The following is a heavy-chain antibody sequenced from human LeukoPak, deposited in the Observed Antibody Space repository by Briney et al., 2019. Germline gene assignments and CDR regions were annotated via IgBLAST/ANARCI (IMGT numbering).Heavy chain of an antibody. V-gene: IGHV3-30*18. CDR2: ISHDGSNK. Sequence: GGSLRLSCAASGFSFDTYGMHWVRQAPGKGLEWVTFISHDGSNKYCADSVKGRFTISRDNSKNTLYLQMNSLRPEDTAVYYCAKDTSGYSHDYWGQGTLVTVSS. CDR3: AKDTSGYSHDY. D-gene: IGHD3-22*01. CDR1: GFSFDTYG. J-gene: IGHJ4*02.